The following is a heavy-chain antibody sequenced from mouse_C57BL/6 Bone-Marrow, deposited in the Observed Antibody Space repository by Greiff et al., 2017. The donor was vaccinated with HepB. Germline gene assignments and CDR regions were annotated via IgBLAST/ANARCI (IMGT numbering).Heavy chain of an antibody. CDR3: ARECYYE. J-gene: IGHJ2*01. D-gene: IGHD1-1*01. CDR1: GYTFTSYW. CDR2: IDPSDSYT. V-gene: IGHV1-59*01. Sequence: QVQLQQPGAELVRPGTSVKLSCKASGYTFTSYWMHWVKQRPGQGLEWIGVIDPSDSYTNYNQKFKGKATLTVDTSSSTAYMQLSSLTSEDSAVYYCARECYYEWGQGTTLTVSS.